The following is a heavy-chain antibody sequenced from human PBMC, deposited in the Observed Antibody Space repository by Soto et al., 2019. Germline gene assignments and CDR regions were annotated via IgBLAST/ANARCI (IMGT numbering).Heavy chain of an antibody. CDR3: AHSTGYDYVWGSYRYRFYY. V-gene: IGHV2-5*01. J-gene: IGHJ4*02. CDR1: GFSLSTSGVG. D-gene: IGHD3-16*02. Sequence: QITLKESGPTLVKPTQTLTLTCTFSGFSLSTSGVGVGWIRQPPGKALEWLALIYWNDDKRYSPSLKSRLTITKDTSKNQVVLTMTNMDPVDTATYYCAHSTGYDYVWGSYRYRFYYWGQGTLVTVSS. CDR2: IYWNDDK.